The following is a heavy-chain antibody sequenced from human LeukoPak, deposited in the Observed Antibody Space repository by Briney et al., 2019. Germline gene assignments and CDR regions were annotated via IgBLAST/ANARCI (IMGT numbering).Heavy chain of an antibody. J-gene: IGHJ6*02. D-gene: IGHD1-26*01. CDR3: ARCGTPNNYYGYGVDV. CDR1: GFTFSDYY. CDR2: ISVSGSYT. V-gene: IGHV3-11*03. Sequence: PGGSLRLSCAAPGFTFSDYYMSWIRQAPGKGLEWISYISVSGSYTNYADSVKGRFTISRDNAKNSLYLQMISLRAEDTAVYYCARCGTPNNYYGYGVDVWGQGTTVIVSS.